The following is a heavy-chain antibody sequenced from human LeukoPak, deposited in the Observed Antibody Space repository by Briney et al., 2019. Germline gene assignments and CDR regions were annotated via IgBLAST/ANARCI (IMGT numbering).Heavy chain of an antibody. Sequence: ASVKVSCKASGYTFTSYDINWVRQAPGQGLEWMGWINPNSGNTGYAQKFQGRVTMTRNTSISTAYMELSSLRSEDTAVYYCARGRPSVRYFDWLLSENYYYYYYYMDVWGKGTTVTISS. CDR3: ARGRPSVRYFDWLLSENYYYYYYYMDV. V-gene: IGHV1-8*02. CDR1: GYTFTSYD. D-gene: IGHD3-9*01. J-gene: IGHJ6*03. CDR2: INPNSGNT.